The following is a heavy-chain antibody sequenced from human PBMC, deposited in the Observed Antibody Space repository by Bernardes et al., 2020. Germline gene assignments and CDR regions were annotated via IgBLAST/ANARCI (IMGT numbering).Heavy chain of an antibody. D-gene: IGHD3-3*01. CDR1: GFTFSSYS. CDR2: ISSSSSYI. V-gene: IGHV3-21*01. CDR3: ARVPSRITIFL. J-gene: IGHJ4*02. Sequence: GGSLRLSCAASGFTFSSYSMNWVRQAPGKGLEWVSSISSSSSYIYYADSVKGRFTISRDNAKNSLYLQMNSLRAEDTAVYYCARVPSRITIFLWGQGTLVTVSS.